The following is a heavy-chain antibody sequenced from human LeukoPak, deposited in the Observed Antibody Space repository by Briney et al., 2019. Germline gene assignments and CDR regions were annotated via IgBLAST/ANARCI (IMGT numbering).Heavy chain of an antibody. CDR3: AIWTSGNY. J-gene: IGHJ4*02. CDR1: GFTFNRSW. Sequence: GGSLRLSCAASGFTFNRSWMNWVRQAPGKGLEWVANMDPSGSQKRYVDSVEGRFTISKDNPGASLYLDMHSLRAEDAAIYYCAIWTSGNYWGQGTLVTVSS. CDR2: MDPSGSQK. D-gene: IGHD1-1*01. V-gene: IGHV3-7*01.